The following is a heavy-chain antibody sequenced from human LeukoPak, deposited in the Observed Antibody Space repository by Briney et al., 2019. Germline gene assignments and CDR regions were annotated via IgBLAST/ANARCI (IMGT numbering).Heavy chain of an antibody. CDR1: GFTFSSYD. Sequence: GGSLRLSCAASGFTFSSYDMHWVRQATGKGLEWVSAIGTAGDTYYPGSVKGRFTISRENAKNSLYLQMNSLRAGDTAVYYCAREGTRSYRFAFDIWGQGTMVTVSS. J-gene: IGHJ3*02. CDR3: AREGTRSYRFAFDI. CDR2: IGTAGDT. V-gene: IGHV3-13*01. D-gene: IGHD3-16*02.